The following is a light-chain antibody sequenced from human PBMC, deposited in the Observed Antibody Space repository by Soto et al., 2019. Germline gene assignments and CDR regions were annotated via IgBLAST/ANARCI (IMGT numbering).Light chain of an antibody. Sequence: ALQVTQSPSSLSASVGDRVTITCRASQDIRNDLGWYQQKPGKAPKVLIYGAYSLQSGVPPRFSGSGSGTDFTLTISSLQPEDFATYYCLQDYNYPRTFGQGTKVEIK. V-gene: IGKV1-6*02. CDR1: QDIRND. CDR2: GAY. J-gene: IGKJ1*01. CDR3: LQDYNYPRT.